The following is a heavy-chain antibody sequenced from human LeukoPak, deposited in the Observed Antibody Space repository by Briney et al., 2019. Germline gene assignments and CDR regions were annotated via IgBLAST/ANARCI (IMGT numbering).Heavy chain of an antibody. J-gene: IGHJ5*02. CDR2: ISGSGGST. Sequence: GGSLRLSCAASGFTFSSTAMSWARQPPGKGMELVSAISGSGGSTYYADSVKGRFTISRDNSKNTLYLQMNSLRAEDTAVYYCGYWFDPWGQGTLVTVSS. CDR1: GFTFSSTA. CDR3: GYWFDP. V-gene: IGHV3-23*01.